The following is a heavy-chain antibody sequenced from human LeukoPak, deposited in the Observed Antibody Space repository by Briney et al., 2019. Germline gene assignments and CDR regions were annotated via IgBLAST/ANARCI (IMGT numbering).Heavy chain of an antibody. CDR3: ARGSRLRIVVVPAAIRSNAFDI. Sequence: SETLSLTCAVYGGSFSGYYWSWLRQPPGKGLEWIGEINHSGSTNYNPSLKSRVTISVDTSKNQFSLKLSSVTAADTAVYYCARGSRLRIVVVPAAIRSNAFDIWGQGTMVTVSS. CDR1: GGSFSGYY. D-gene: IGHD2-2*02. CDR2: INHSGST. V-gene: IGHV4-34*01. J-gene: IGHJ3*02.